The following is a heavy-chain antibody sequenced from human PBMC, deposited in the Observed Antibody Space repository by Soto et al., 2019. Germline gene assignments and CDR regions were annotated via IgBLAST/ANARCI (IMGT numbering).Heavy chain of an antibody. CDR1: GCTFSSYA. V-gene: IGHV1-69*01. D-gene: IGHD1-26*01. J-gene: IGHJ6*02. CDR2: IIRIFGTA. CDR3: ARCVHATELLHEWELLGYSYSGMDR. Sequence: QVQLVQSGAEVKKPGSSVKVSCKASGCTFSSYAISWVRQAPGQGLEWMGGIIRIFGTANYAQKFQGSVTITADESTTIAYMELNRLRAEDTALYYCARCVHATELLHEWELLGYSYSGMDRWGQGNQGTGS.